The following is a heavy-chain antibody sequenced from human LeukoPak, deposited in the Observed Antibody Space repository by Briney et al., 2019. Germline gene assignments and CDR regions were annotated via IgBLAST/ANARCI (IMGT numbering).Heavy chain of an antibody. V-gene: IGHV4-59*01. Sequence: PSETLSLTCTVSGGSISGYYWSWIRQPPGKGLEWIGYIYYSGSTNYNPSLKSRVTISIDTSKNQFSLKLSSVTAADTAVYYCARSGWQGNVDYWGQGTLVTVSS. CDR2: IYYSGST. D-gene: IGHD6-19*01. CDR1: GGSISGYY. CDR3: ARSGWQGNVDY. J-gene: IGHJ4*02.